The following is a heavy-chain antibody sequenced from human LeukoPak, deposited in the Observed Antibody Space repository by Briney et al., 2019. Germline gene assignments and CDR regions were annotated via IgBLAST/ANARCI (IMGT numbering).Heavy chain of an antibody. CDR2: MDPVSGGT. V-gene: IGHV1-2*02. CDR1: GYTFTAYY. D-gene: IGHD2-15*01. J-gene: IGHJ5*02. CDR3: ARGVGSSWFDP. Sequence: ASVKVSCKASGYTFTAYYIHWVRQAPGQGLEWMGWMDPVSGGTNYAGTFQGRVTMTRDSSISTAYMQLSGLRSDDTADTAVYYCARGVGSSWFDPWGHGTLVTVSS.